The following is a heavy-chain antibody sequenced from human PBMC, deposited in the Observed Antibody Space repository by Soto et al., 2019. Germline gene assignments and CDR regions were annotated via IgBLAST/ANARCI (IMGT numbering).Heavy chain of an antibody. CDR1: GFSLSTSGVG. CDR3: AHVTYYDIFTGYSLFDY. Sequence: QITLKESGPTLVKPTQTLTLTCTFSGFSLSTSGVGVGWIRQPPGKALEWLALIYWDDDKRYSPSLKSRLTIPKDASKNRVVLTMTIMEPVDTATYYWAHVTYYDIFTGYSLFDYWGQGTLVPVSS. D-gene: IGHD3-9*01. CDR2: IYWDDDK. J-gene: IGHJ4*02. V-gene: IGHV2-5*02.